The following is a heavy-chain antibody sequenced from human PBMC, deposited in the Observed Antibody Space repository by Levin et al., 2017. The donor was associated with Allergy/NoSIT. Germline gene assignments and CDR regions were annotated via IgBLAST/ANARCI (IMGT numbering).Heavy chain of an antibody. CDR2: INPSGGST. CDR3: ARDRKAAAGSPTYYYYYGMDV. J-gene: IGHJ6*02. D-gene: IGHD6-13*01. CDR1: GYTFTSYY. Sequence: HGESLKISCKASGYTFTSYYMHWVRQAPGQGLEWMGIINPSGGSTSYAQKFQGRVTMTRDTSTSTVYMELSSLRSEDTAVYYCARDRKAAAGSPTYYYYYGMDVWGQGTTVTVSS. V-gene: IGHV1-46*01.